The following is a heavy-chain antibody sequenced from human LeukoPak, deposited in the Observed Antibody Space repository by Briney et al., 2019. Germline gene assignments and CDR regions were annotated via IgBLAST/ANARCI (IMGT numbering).Heavy chain of an antibody. Sequence: GSRRLSCAASGFTFTNYAMSWVGQAPGKVLEGVSTVNPGGSGTYYADSVKGRFTVSRDNSKNMVYLQMNSLRPEDTALYYCAKGESQPKYYFDYWGQGALVTVSS. V-gene: IGHV3-23*01. D-gene: IGHD3-16*01. J-gene: IGHJ4*02. CDR1: GFTFTNYA. CDR2: VNPGGSGT. CDR3: AKGESQPKYYFDY.